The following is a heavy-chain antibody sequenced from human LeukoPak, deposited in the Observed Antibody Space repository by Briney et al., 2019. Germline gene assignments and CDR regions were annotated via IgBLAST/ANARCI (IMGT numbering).Heavy chain of an antibody. V-gene: IGHV4-59*01. J-gene: IGHJ4*02. D-gene: IGHD3-3*01. CDR3: ARDRNFWSGYLDY. CDR2: IYYSGST. CDR1: GGSFSGYY. Sequence: PSETLSLTCAVYGGSFSGYYWSWIRQPPGKGLEWIGYIYYSGSTNYNPSLKSRVTISVDTSKNQFSLKLSSVTAADTAVYYCARDRNFWSGYLDYWGQGTLVTVSS.